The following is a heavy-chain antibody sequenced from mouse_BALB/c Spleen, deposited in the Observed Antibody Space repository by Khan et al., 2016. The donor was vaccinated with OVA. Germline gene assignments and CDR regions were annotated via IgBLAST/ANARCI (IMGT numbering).Heavy chain of an antibody. CDR3: AIIYYGYNWFTY. D-gene: IGHD2-2*01. CDR1: GFSLTNYG. Sequence: QVQLKESGPGLVAPSQSLSITCTVSGFSLTNYGVSWVRQPPGKGLEWLGVIWGDGSTNYHSVLISRLSISKDNSKSQVFLKLNSLQTDGTATYYWAIIYYGYNWFTYWGQGTLVTVSA. V-gene: IGHV2-3*01. J-gene: IGHJ3*01. CDR2: IWGDGST.